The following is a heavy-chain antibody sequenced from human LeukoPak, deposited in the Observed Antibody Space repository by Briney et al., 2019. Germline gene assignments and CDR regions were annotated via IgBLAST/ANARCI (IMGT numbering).Heavy chain of an antibody. CDR3: ARGFKYYYDR. CDR1: GGSFSGYY. J-gene: IGHJ4*02. V-gene: IGHV4-34*01. Sequence: SETLSLTCAVHGGSFSGYYWSWIHQPPGKGLEWIGEINHSGSTNYNPSLKSRVTISVDTSKNQFSLKLSSVTAADTAVYYCARGFKYYYDRWGQGTLVTVSS. CDR2: INHSGST. D-gene: IGHD3-22*01.